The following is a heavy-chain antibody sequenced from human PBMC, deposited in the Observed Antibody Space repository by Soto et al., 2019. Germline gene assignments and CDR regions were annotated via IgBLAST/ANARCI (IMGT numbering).Heavy chain of an antibody. CDR2: IYTSGST. Sequence: PSETLSLTCTVSGGSISSYYWSWIRQPAGKGLEWIGRIYTSGSTNYNPSLKSLDTMSVDTSKNQFSLKLSSVTAADTAVYYCARDLQQLVRVGYYYYGMDVWGQGTTVTVSS. CDR3: ARDLQQLVRVGYYYYGMDV. CDR1: GGSISSYY. V-gene: IGHV4-4*07. J-gene: IGHJ6*02. D-gene: IGHD6-13*01.